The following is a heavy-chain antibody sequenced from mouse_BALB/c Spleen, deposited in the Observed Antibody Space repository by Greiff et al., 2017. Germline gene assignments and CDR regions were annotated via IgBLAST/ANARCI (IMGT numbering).Heavy chain of an antibody. CDR2: ISNLAYSI. CDR3: ARDGDGSWYVEV. CDR1: GFTFSDYG. Sequence: EVQLVESGGGLVQPGGSRKLSCAASGFTFSDYGMAWVRQAPGKGPEWVAFISNLAYSIYYADTVTGRFTISRENAKNTLYLEMSSLRSEDTAMYYCARDGDGSWYVEVWGAGTTVTVSS. V-gene: IGHV5-15*02. J-gene: IGHJ1*01. D-gene: IGHD1-1*01.